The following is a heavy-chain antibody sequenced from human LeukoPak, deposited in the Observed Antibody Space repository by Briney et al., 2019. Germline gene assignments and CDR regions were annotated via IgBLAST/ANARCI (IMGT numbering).Heavy chain of an antibody. CDR3: ARVGTVVVPAASYYYYGMDV. V-gene: IGHV3-21*01. J-gene: IGHJ6*04. CDR2: ISSSSYI. D-gene: IGHD2-2*01. CDR1: GFTFSSYS. Sequence: GGSLRLSCAASGFTFSSYSMNWVRQAPGKGLEWVSSISSSSYIYYADSVKGRFTISRDNAKNSLYLQMDSLRAEDTAVYYCARVGTVVVPAASYYYYGMDVWGKGTTVTVSS.